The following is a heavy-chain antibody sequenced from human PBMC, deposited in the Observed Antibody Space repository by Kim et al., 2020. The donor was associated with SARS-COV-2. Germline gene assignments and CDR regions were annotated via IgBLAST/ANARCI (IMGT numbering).Heavy chain of an antibody. V-gene: IGHV3-48*03. CDR3: ARVLGGSWLHALDF. J-gene: IGHJ4*02. D-gene: IGHD6-19*01. Sequence: YAASVRGRFTISRDSATNSLYLQMDSLRAEDTAVYYCARVLGGSWLHALDFWGQGTLVTVSS.